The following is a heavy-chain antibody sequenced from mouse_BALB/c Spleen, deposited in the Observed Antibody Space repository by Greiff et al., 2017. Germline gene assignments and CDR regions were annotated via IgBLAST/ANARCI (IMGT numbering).Heavy chain of an antibody. V-gene: IGHV14-1*02. CDR3: AIDVNYVWFAY. CDR2: IDPENGNT. D-gene: IGHD2-1*01. Sequence: VQLKESGAELVRPGALVKLSCKASGFNIKDYYMHWVKQRPEQGLEWIGWIDPENGNTIYDPKFQGKASITADTSSNTAYLQLSSLTSEDTAVYKSAIDVNYVWFAYWGQGTLGTVSA. CDR1: GFNIKDYY. J-gene: IGHJ3*01.